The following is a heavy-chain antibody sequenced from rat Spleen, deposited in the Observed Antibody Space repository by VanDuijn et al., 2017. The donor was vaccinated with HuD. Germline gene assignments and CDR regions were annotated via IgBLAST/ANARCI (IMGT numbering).Heavy chain of an antibody. D-gene: IGHD1-12*03. CDR3: TTDNYYDGYPFYYVMDA. J-gene: IGHJ4*01. CDR2: ISYDGGST. CDR1: GFTFSDYY. V-gene: IGHV5-20*01. Sequence: EVQLVESGGGLVQPGRSLKLSCAASGFTFSDYYMAWVRQAPTKGLEWVASISYDGGSTYYRDSVKGRFTISRDNAKSSLYLQMDSLRSEDTATYYCTTDNYYDGYPFYYVMDAWGQGASVTVSS.